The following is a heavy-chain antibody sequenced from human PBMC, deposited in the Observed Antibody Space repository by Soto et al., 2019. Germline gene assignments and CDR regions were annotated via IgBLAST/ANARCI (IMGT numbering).Heavy chain of an antibody. CDR2: IIPILGIA. D-gene: IGHD5-12*01. CDR3: ARDQIVARGGQNYSGMDV. V-gene: IGHV1-69*08. J-gene: IGHJ6*02. CDR1: GGTFSTYT. Sequence: QVQLVQSGAEVKKPGSSVKVSCKASGGTFSTYTISWVRQAPGQGLEWMGRIIPILGIANFAQRFQGRVTITADKSTSTASMELSSLRSEDTAVYYCARDQIVARGGQNYSGMDVWGQGTTVTVSS.